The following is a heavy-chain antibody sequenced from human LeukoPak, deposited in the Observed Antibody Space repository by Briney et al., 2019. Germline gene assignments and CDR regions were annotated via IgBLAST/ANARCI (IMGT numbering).Heavy chain of an antibody. J-gene: IGHJ4*02. CDR1: GFTFSSYS. V-gene: IGHV3-21*01. D-gene: IGHD5-12*01. CDR3: AREGGYPTDCFDY. CDR2: ISSSSSYI. Sequence: GGSLRLSCAAFGFTFSSYSMNWVRQAPGKGLEWVSSISSSSSYIYYADSVKGRFTISRDNAKNSLYLQMNSLRAEDTAVYYCAREGGYPTDCFDYWGQGTLVTVSS.